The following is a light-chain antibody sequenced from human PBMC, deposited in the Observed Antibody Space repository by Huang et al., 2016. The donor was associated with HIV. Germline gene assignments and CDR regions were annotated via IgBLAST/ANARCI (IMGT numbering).Light chain of an antibody. Sequence: DIVMTQSPDSLAVSPGERATINCKSSQTVLYSLNKKNYLAWFQPKPGRPPKLLIYWATTRESGVPDRFSGSGSGTDFTLTINNLQAEDEAVYFCLQYYSVPQTFGHGTKVEIK. J-gene: IGKJ1*01. CDR1: QTVLYSLNKKNY. CDR3: LQYYSVPQT. CDR2: WAT. V-gene: IGKV4-1*01.